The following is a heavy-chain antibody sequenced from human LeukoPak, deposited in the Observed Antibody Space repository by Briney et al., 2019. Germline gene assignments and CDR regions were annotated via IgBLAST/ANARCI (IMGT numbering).Heavy chain of an antibody. J-gene: IGHJ5*02. CDR3: ARKGAVAGTRWFDP. Sequence: PSETLSLTCTVSGGSISSSSYYWGWIRQPPGKGLEWIGSIYYSGSTYYNPSLKSRVTISVDTSKNQFSLKLSSVTAADTAVNYCARKGAVAGTRWFDPWGQGTLVTVSS. D-gene: IGHD6-19*01. CDR1: GGSISSSSYY. V-gene: IGHV4-39*01. CDR2: IYYSGST.